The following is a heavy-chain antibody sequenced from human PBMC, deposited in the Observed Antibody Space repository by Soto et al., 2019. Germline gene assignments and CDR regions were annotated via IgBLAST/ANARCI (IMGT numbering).Heavy chain of an antibody. CDR2: ISSSSSTI. CDR1: GFTFSSYS. Sequence: GGSLRLSCAASGFTFSSYSMNWVRQAPGKGLEWVSYISSSSSTIYYADSVKGRFTISRGNAKSSLYLQMNSLRAEDTAVYYCARETQFLYDFWSGYSLDYWGQGTLVTVSS. J-gene: IGHJ4*02. V-gene: IGHV3-48*01. D-gene: IGHD3-3*01. CDR3: ARETQFLYDFWSGYSLDY.